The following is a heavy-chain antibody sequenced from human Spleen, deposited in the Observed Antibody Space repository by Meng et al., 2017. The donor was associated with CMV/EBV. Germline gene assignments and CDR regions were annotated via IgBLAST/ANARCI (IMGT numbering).Heavy chain of an antibody. J-gene: IGHJ4*02. CDR3: ASAGGITREIHY. CDR1: GYIFSGSY. V-gene: IGHV1-2*02. CDR2: INPKSGGT. D-gene: IGHD3-10*01. Sequence: ASVKVSCKASGYIFSGSYIHWVRQAPRHGLEWMGWINPKSGGTNYAQKFQGRVTMTRDTSISTAYMELRSLRSEDTAVYYCASAGGITREIHYWGQGTLVTVSS.